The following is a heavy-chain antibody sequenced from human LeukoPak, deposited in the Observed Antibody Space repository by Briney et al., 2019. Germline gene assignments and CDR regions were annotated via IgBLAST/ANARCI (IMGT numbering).Heavy chain of an antibody. CDR2: ISGSGGST. J-gene: IGHJ4*02. V-gene: IGHV3-23*01. D-gene: IGHD3-16*01. CDR3: AKSLVLGSRGPRPPFDY. CDR1: GFTFSSYA. Sequence: PGGSLRLSCAASGFTFSSYAMSWVRQAPGKGLEWVSAISGSGGSTYYADSVKGRFTISRDNSKNTLYLQMNSLRAEDTAVYYCAKSLVLGSRGPRPPFDYWGQGTLVTVSS.